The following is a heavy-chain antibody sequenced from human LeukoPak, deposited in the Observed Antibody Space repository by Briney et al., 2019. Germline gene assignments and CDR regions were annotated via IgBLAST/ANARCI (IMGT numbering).Heavy chain of an antibody. CDR3: AKVGGGFNPTLYFDF. D-gene: IGHD3-16*01. Sequence: PGGSLRLSCAASRFTFSNDAMSWVRRAPGKGLEWVSVISGSGGSTFYADSVKGRFTISRDNSKNTLYLQMNSLRADDTAVYYCAKVGGGFNPTLYFDFWGQGTLVTVSS. CDR2: ISGSGGST. CDR1: RFTFSNDA. J-gene: IGHJ4*02. V-gene: IGHV3-23*01.